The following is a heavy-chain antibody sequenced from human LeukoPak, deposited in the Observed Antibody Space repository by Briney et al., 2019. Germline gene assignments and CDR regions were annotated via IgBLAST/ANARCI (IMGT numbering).Heavy chain of an antibody. CDR3: ARSTHPIAVASYWYFDL. J-gene: IGHJ2*01. CDR1: GGSISSYY. CDR2: IYTSGST. V-gene: IGHV4-4*07. Sequence: SETLSLTCTVSGGSISSYYWSWIRQPAGKGLEWIGRIYTSGSTNYNPPLKSRVTMPVDTSKNQFSLKLSPVTAADTAVYYCARSTHPIAVASYWYFDLWGRGTLVTVSS. D-gene: IGHD6-19*01.